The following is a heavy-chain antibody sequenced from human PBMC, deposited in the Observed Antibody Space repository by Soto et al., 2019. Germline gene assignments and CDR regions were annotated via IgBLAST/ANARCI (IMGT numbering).Heavy chain of an antibody. CDR3: ARRVPTMGFDD. CDR2: IYYSGST. CDR1: GGSISSYY. J-gene: IGHJ4*02. V-gene: IGHV4-59*05. D-gene: IGHD3-10*02. Sequence: PSETLSLTCTVSGGSISSYYWSWIRQPPGKGLEWIGSIYYSGSTYYNPSLKSRVTISVDASKNQFSLKLSSVTAADTAVYYCARRVPTMGFDDWGQGTLVTVSS.